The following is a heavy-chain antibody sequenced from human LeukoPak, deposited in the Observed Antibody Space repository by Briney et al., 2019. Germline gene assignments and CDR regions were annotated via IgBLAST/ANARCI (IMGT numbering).Heavy chain of an antibody. V-gene: IGHV3-53*01. D-gene: IGHD6-13*01. CDR2: IYIDGTT. Sequence: GGSLKLSCAASGFIVSHNYMTWVRQAPGKGLEWISVIYIDGTTYYADSVKGRFTISRDQANNTLYLQMNTLRDEDTAVYYCARGPRYSFYWGQGTLVSVSS. J-gene: IGHJ4*02. CDR3: ARGPRYSFY. CDR1: GFIVSHNY.